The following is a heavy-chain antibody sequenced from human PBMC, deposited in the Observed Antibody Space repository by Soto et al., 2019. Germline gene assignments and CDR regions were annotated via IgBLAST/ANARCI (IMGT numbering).Heavy chain of an antibody. CDR3: ARDYCSSTSCSNWFDP. CDR1: GGTFSSYA. D-gene: IGHD2-2*01. CDR2: IIPIFGTA. J-gene: IGHJ5*02. V-gene: IGHV1-69*06. Sequence: QVQLVQSGAEVKKPGSSVKVSCKASGGTFSSYAISWVRQAPGQGLAWMGGIIPIFGTANYAQKFQGRVTITADKSTSTAYMELSSLRSEDTAVYYCARDYCSSTSCSNWFDPWGQGTLVTVSS.